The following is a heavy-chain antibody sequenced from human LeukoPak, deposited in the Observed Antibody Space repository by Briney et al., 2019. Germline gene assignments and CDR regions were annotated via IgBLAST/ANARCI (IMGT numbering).Heavy chain of an antibody. CDR1: GGSFSGYY. V-gene: IGHV4-34*01. CDR3: ARHGGWGTGKTDY. CDR2: INHSGST. Sequence: SETLSLTCAVYGGSFSGYYWSWIRQPPGKGLEWIGEINHSGSTNYNPSLKSRVTISVDTSKNQFSLKLSSVTAADTAVYYCARHGGWGTGKTDYWGQGTLVTVSS. J-gene: IGHJ4*02. D-gene: IGHD6-19*01.